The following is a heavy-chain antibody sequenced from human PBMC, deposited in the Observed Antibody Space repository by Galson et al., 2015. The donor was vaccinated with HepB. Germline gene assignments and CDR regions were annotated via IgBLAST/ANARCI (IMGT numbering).Heavy chain of an antibody. V-gene: IGHV4-34*01. J-gene: IGHJ4*02. CDR1: GGSFSGYY. Sequence: SETLSLTCAVYGGSFSGYYWSWIRQPPGKGLEWIGEINHSGSTNYNPSLKSRVTISVDTSKNQFSLKLSSVTAADTAVYYFARVKRVRNSGGYFDYWGQGTLVTVSS. D-gene: IGHD4-23*01. CDR3: ARVKRVRNSGGYFDY. CDR2: INHSGST.